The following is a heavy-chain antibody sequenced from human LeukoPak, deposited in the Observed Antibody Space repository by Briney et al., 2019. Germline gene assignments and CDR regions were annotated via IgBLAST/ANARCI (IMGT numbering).Heavy chain of an antibody. J-gene: IGHJ4*02. CDR1: GFTFSSYW. D-gene: IGHD2-8*01. Sequence: GGSLRLSCAASGFTFSSYWMHWVRQAPGKGLVWVSRINSDGSSTSYADSVKGRFTISRDNSKNTLYLQMNSLRAEDTAVYYCAKASRHIVLMVYAIPSSDYWGQGTLVTVSS. V-gene: IGHV3-74*01. CDR2: INSDGSST. CDR3: AKASRHIVLMVYAIPSSDY.